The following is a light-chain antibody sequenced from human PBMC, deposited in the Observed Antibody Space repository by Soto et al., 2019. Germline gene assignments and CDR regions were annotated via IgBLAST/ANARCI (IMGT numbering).Light chain of an antibody. CDR3: QHRSNWLGT. Sequence: EIVLTQSPATLSLSPGERATLSCRASQSVGALLAWYQQRSGQTPRLLIYDASARAPGIPARFSGSGSGTDFTLTISSLEPEDFAVYYCQHRSNWLGTFGPGTKVDIK. CDR2: DAS. CDR1: QSVGAL. V-gene: IGKV3-11*01. J-gene: IGKJ3*01.